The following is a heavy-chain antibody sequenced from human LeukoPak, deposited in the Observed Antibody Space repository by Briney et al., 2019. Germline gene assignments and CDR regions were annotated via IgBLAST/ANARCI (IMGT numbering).Heavy chain of an antibody. D-gene: IGHD4-17*01. CDR3: ARPTTVGSLFDY. Sequence: GGSLRLSCAATGFTFSDYWMSWVRQAPGKGLEWLANVKQDGSEKFYVDSVKGRFTISRDNAKNSLYLQMNSLRVEDTAVYYCARPTTVGSLFDYWGQGTLVTVSS. CDR1: GFTFSDYW. J-gene: IGHJ4*02. CDR2: VKQDGSEK. V-gene: IGHV3-7*01.